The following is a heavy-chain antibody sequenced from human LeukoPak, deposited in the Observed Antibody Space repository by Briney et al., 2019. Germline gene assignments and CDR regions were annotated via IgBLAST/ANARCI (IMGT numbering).Heavy chain of an antibody. V-gene: IGHV3-21*01. D-gene: IGHD2-2*02. CDR3: ARDSLYCSSTSCYSDAFDI. J-gene: IGHJ3*02. CDR2: ISSSSSYI. Sequence: GGSLRLSCAASGFTFSSYSMNWVRQAPGKGLEWVSSISSSSSYIYYADSVRGRFTISRDNAKNSLYLQMNSLRAEDTAVYYCARDSLYCSSTSCYSDAFDIWGQGTTVTVSS. CDR1: GFTFSSYS.